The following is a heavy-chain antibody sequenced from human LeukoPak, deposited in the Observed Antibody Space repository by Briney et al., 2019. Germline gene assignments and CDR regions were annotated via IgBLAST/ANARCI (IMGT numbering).Heavy chain of an antibody. D-gene: IGHD1-26*01. CDR1: GFTFSSYA. Sequence: GGSLRLSCAASGFTFSSYAMNWVRQAPGKGLEWVSTISGSGGNTYYADSVKGRFTISRDNSKNTLYLQMNSLSAEDTAVYFXXXXXXXXXTXGYFDLWGRGTLVTVSS. J-gene: IGHJ2*01. CDR3: XXXXXXXXTXGYFDL. CDR2: ISGSGGNT. V-gene: IGHV3-23*01.